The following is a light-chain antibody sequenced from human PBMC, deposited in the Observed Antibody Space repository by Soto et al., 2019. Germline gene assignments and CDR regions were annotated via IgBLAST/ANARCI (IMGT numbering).Light chain of an antibody. Sequence: DIQMTQSPSTLPASVGDRVTITCRASQSISNWVAWYQQKPGTAPKVLIYHASNLQSGVPSRFSGSGSGTEFTLTISSLQPDDFATYYCQQYNSYSFGQGTKVEIK. J-gene: IGKJ1*01. CDR3: QQYNSYS. CDR1: QSISNW. CDR2: HAS. V-gene: IGKV1-5*01.